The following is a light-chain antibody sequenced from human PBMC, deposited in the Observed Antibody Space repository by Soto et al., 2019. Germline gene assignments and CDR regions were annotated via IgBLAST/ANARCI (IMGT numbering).Light chain of an antibody. CDR2: ASS. CDR1: QSRGSNF. J-gene: IGKJ5*01. Sequence: EIVVTQPSATLYVSPGERATLSCKTSQSRGSNFLAWYQHKPGQAPRLLIYASSNRATGIPDRFSGSASGTDFTLTINRLEPDDFAVYYCQLYGISPHFGQGTRLDI. V-gene: IGKV3-20*01. CDR3: QLYGISPH.